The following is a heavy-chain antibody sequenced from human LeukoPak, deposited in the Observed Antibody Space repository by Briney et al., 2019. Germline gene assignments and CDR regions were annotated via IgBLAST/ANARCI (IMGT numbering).Heavy chain of an antibody. J-gene: IGHJ4*02. Sequence: GASVTVSCKASGYTFTSYDINWVRQATGQGLEWMGWMNPNSGNTGYAQKFQGRVTMTRNTSISTAYMELSSLRSEDTAVYYCARAVSGLGATRGVDFDYWGQGTLVTVSS. D-gene: IGHD1-26*01. CDR2: MNPNSGNT. CDR3: ARAVSGLGATRGVDFDY. CDR1: GYTFTSYD. V-gene: IGHV1-8*01.